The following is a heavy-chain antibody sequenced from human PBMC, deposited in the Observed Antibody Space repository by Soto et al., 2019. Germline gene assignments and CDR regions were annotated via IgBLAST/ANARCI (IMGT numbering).Heavy chain of an antibody. Sequence: SETLSLTCSFYVWSFSCYYWSGIRQPPGKGLEWIGEINHSGSTNYNPSLKSRVTISVDTSKNQFSLKLSSVTAADTAVYYCARTRITMIPFDYWGQGTLVTVSS. CDR1: VWSFSCYY. CDR2: INHSGST. V-gene: IGHV4-34*01. J-gene: IGHJ4*02. D-gene: IGHD3-22*01. CDR3: ARTRITMIPFDY.